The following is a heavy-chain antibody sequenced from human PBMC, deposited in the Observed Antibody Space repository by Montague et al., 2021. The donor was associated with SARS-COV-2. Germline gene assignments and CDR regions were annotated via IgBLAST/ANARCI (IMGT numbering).Heavy chain of an antibody. CDR3: ARCGLENRGFDY. CDR1: DVSLSSSTW. CDR2: TYLSGIT. D-gene: IGHD1-1*01. V-gene: IGHV4-4*02. J-gene: IGHJ4*02. Sequence: SETLSLTCVVSDVSLSSSTWWSWVRQSPGKGLEWVGETYLSGITQYNPSVKSRVTISLDDSRSQFSLRLTSVTAADTAVYFCARCGLENRGFDYWGQGALVTVSS.